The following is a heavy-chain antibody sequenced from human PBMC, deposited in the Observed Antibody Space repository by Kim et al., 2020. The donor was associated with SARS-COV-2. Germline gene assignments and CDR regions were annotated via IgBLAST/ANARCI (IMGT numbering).Heavy chain of an antibody. CDR1: GGSFSGYY. V-gene: IGHV4-34*01. CDR2: INHSGST. D-gene: IGHD3-16*02. Sequence: SETLSLTCAVYGGSFSGYYWSWIRQPPGKGLEWIGEINHSGSTNYNPSLKSRVTISVDTSKNQFSLKLSSVTAADTAVYYCARSGDYVWGSYRYQYYFD. J-gene: IGHJ4*01. CDR3: ARSGDYVWGSYRYQYYFD.